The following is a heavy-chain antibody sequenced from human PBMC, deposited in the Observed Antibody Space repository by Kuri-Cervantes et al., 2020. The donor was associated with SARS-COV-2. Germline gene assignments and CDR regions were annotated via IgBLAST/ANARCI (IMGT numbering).Heavy chain of an antibody. CDR3: ASEPIDIVVVPAATYYYYGMDV. CDR1: GFTFDDYA. CDR2: ISGSGGST. V-gene: IGHV3-23*01. D-gene: IGHD2-2*01. J-gene: IGHJ6*02. Sequence: GGFLRLSCAASGFTFDDYAMHWVRQAPGKGLEWVSAISGSGGSTYYADSVKGRFTISRDNSKNSLYLQMNSLRAEDTAVYYCASEPIDIVVVPAATYYYYGMDVWGQGTTVTVSS.